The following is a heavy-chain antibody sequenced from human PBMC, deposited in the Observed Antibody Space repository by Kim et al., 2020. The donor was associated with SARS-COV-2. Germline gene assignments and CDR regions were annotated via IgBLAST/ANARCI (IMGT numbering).Heavy chain of an antibody. D-gene: IGHD3-10*01. Sequence: SETLSLTCTVSGGSISSYYWSWIRQPPGKGLEWIGYIYYSGSTNYNPSRKSRVTISVDTSKNQFSLKLSSVTAADTAVYYCARGALWFGESYNWFAPWGQGALVTVSS. CDR3: ARGALWFGESYNWFAP. CDR1: GGSISSYY. J-gene: IGHJ5*02. CDR2: IYYSGST. V-gene: IGHV4-59*01.